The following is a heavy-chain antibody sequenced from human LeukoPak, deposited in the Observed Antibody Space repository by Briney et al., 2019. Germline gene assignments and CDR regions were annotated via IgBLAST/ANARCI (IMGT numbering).Heavy chain of an antibody. J-gene: IGHJ4*02. CDR2: IIPIFGTA. V-gene: IGHV1-69*13. D-gene: IGHD2-21*02. Sequence: GASVKVSCKASGGTFSSYAISWVRQAPGQGLEWMGGIIPIFGTANYAQKFQGRVTITADESTSTAYMELSSLRSEVTAVYYCARGRSVRRSLIVVVTAIPGYYFDYWGQGTLVTVSS. CDR1: GGTFSSYA. CDR3: ARGRSVRRSLIVVVTAIPGYYFDY.